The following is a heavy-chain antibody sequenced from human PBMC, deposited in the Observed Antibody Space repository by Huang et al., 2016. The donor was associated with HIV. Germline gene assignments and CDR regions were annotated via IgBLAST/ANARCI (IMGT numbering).Heavy chain of an antibody. J-gene: IGHJ4*02. D-gene: IGHD3-10*02. CDR3: VRVVYVRAYILFDH. V-gene: IGHV3-7*01. CDR1: GFSLNNYL. Sequence: EVQLVESGGGLVQPGGSLRLSCAGSGFSLNNYLMAWVRQSPGKGLEWVATINGEGREKKYVDSVKGRFTISRDDGKNSLYLQSVNLRAADTAVYYCVRVVYVRAYILFDHWGQGSLVSVSS. CDR2: INGEGREK.